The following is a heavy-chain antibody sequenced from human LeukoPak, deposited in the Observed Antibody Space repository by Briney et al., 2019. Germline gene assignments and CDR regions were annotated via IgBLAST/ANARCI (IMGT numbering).Heavy chain of an antibody. Sequence: GGSLRLSCAASGFTFSSYSMNWVRQAPGKGLEWVSYISSSSSTIYYADSVKGRFTISRDNAKNSLYLQMDSLRVEDTAIYYCSSQGAGRRGFFAFDYWGQGTLVTVSS. V-gene: IGHV3-48*01. CDR1: GFTFSSYS. CDR3: SSQGAGRRGFFAFDY. D-gene: IGHD3-22*01. CDR2: ISSSSSTI. J-gene: IGHJ4*02.